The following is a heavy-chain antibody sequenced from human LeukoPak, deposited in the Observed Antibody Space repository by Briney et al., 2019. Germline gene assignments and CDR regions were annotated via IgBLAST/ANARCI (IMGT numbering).Heavy chain of an antibody. CDR3: AKDSGFYYDSSGYYPDY. V-gene: IGHV3-30*02. J-gene: IGHJ4*02. D-gene: IGHD3-22*01. CDR1: GFTFSSYG. Sequence: GGSLRLSCAASGFTFSSYGMHWVRQAPGKGLEWVAFIRYDGSNKYYADSVKGRFTISRDNSKNTLYLQMNSLRAEDTAVYYCAKDSGFYYDSSGYYPDYWGQGTLVTVSS. CDR2: IRYDGSNK.